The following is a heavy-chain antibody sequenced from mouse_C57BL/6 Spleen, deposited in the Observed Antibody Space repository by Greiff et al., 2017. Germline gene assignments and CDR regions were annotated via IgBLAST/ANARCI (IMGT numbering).Heavy chain of an antibody. Sequence: VQLQQSVAELVRPGASVKLSCTASGFNIKNTYMPWVKQRPEQGLEWIGRIDPANGNTKYAPKFQGKATITADTSSNTAYLQLSSLTSEDTAICYCAYYSNLYYFDYWGQGTTLTVSS. CDR3: AYYSNLYYFDY. D-gene: IGHD2-5*01. CDR2: IDPANGNT. J-gene: IGHJ2*01. CDR1: GFNIKNTY. V-gene: IGHV14-3*01.